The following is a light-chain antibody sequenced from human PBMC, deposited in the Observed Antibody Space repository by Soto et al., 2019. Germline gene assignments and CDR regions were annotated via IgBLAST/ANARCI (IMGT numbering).Light chain of an antibody. CDR1: QGISSY. CDR2: AAS. Sequence: DIQLTQSPSFLSASVGDRVTITCRASQGISSYLAWYQQKPGKAPKLLIYAASTLQSGVPSRFSGSGSGTEFTLTISSLQPEDFATYYCQQLNSYPLSTFGQGTKLESK. CDR3: QQLNSYPLST. V-gene: IGKV1-9*01. J-gene: IGKJ2*01.